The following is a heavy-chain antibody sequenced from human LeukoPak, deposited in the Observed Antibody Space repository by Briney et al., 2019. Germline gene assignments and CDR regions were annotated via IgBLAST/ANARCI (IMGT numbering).Heavy chain of an antibody. CDR2: ITSGGDYI. J-gene: IGHJ4*02. CDR1: GFTFNTFN. CDR3: ARGHYDVLAASYKWTPDY. Sequence: GGSLRLSCAASGFTFNTFNMNWVRQAPGKGLEWVSSITSGGDYIYYADSVKGRFTTSRDNAKDSLSLQRNSLRVEDTAVYYCARGHYDVLAASYKWTPDYWGQGTLVTVSS. V-gene: IGHV3-21*01. D-gene: IGHD3-9*01.